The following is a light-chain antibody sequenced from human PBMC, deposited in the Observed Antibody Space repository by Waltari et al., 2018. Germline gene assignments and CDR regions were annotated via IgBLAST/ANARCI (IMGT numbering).Light chain of an antibody. CDR3: QQYFTSPYT. CDR2: TAS. CDR1: QGILNS. J-gene: IGKJ2*01. V-gene: IGKV1-NL1*01. Sequence: DIQMTPSPSSLSASVGDTVTITCRASQGILNSLAWYQQKPGKAPKVLVSTASRLQSGVPSRFSGSGSGTLYTLTISSLQPEDFASYYCQQYFTSPYTFGQGTKLEIK.